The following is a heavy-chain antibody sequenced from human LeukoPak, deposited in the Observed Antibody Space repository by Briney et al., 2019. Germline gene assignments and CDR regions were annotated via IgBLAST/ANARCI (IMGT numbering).Heavy chain of an antibody. Sequence: PSETLSLTXTVSGGSIRSSGYYCGWIRQPPGKGLEWIGSIYYSGRTYYNPSLKSRVTISVATSKNQFSLELSFVTAADTAVYYSASPIDYDILTGYLTTFDYWGQGILVTVSS. CDR3: ASPIDYDILTGYLTTFDY. J-gene: IGHJ4*02. D-gene: IGHD3-9*01. CDR1: GGSIRSSGYY. V-gene: IGHV4-39*01. CDR2: IYYSGRT.